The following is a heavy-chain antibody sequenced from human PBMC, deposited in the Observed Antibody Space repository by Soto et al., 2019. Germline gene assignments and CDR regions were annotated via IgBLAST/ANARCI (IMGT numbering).Heavy chain of an antibody. CDR1: GFTFSSYA. J-gene: IGHJ2*01. CDR2: ISGRGGST. Sequence: EVQLLASGGGLVQPGGSLRLSCAASGFTFSSYAMSWVRQAPGKGLEWVSAISGRGGSTYYADSVKGRFTISRDNSKNTLYLQMNSLRAEDTAVYYCAKAPPCYYGSGSPYCYFDLWGRGNLVTVSA. D-gene: IGHD3-10*01. V-gene: IGHV3-23*01. CDR3: AKAPPCYYGSGSPYCYFDL.